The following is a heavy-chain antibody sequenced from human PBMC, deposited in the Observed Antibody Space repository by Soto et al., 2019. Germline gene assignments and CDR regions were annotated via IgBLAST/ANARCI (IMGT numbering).Heavy chain of an antibody. CDR2: ISAYNGNT. CDR3: ARVVGALGHRFGP. V-gene: IGHV1-18*01. CDR1: GYTFTSYG. J-gene: IGHJ5*02. Sequence: QVQLVQSGGEVKKPGASVKVSCKASGYTFTSYGISWVRQAPGQGLEGMGRISAYNGNTNYAQKLQGRATMTTDPSTSTAYMELRRLGSGGTAVYYCARVVGALGHRFGPWGQGTRVTVSS. D-gene: IGHD2-15*01.